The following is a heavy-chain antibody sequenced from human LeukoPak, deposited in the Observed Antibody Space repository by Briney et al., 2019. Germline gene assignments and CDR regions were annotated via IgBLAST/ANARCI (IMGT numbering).Heavy chain of an antibody. V-gene: IGHV3-20*04. CDR3: ARDLHDFWSGYYTPFYFDY. D-gene: IGHD3-3*01. J-gene: IGHJ4*02. CDR2: INWNGGST. CDR1: RFAFDDYG. Sequence: PGGSLRLSCAASRFAFDDYGMSWVRQAPGKGLEWVSGINWNGGSTGYADSVKGRFTISRDNAKNSLYLQMNSLRAEDTALYYCARDLHDFWSGYYTPFYFDYWGQGTLVTVSS.